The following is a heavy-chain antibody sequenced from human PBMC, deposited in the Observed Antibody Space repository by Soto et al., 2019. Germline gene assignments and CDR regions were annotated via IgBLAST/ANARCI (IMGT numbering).Heavy chain of an antibody. V-gene: IGHV1-69*13. CDR3: ARDTDDSSGTHFDY. D-gene: IGHD3-22*01. J-gene: IGHJ4*02. CDR1: GGTFSSYA. Sequence: ASVKVSCKASGGTFSSYAISWVRQAPGQGLEWMGGIIPIFGTANYAQKFQGRVTITADESTSTAYMELSSLRSEDTAVYYCARDTDDSSGTHFDYWGQGTLVTVSS. CDR2: IIPIFGTA.